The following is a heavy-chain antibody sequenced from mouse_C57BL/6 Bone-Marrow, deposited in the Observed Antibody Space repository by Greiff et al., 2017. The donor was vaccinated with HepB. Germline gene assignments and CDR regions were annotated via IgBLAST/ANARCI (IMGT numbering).Heavy chain of an antibody. CDR1: GFTFSSYA. J-gene: IGHJ3*01. V-gene: IGHV5-9-1*02. CDR2: ISSGGDYI. Sequence: EVKLMESGEGLVKPGGSLKLSCAASGFTFSSYAMSWVRQTPEKRLEWVAYISSGGDYIYYADTVKGRFTISRDNARNTLYQQMSSLKSEDTAMYYCTRGAYYGSSPAWFAYWGQGTLVTVSA. CDR3: TRGAYYGSSPAWFAY. D-gene: IGHD1-1*01.